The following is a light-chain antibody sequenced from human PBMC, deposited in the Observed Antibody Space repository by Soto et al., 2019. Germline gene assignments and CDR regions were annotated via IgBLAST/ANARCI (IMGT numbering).Light chain of an antibody. CDR3: QQYGSSPWT. V-gene: IGKV3-20*01. CDR2: GAS. J-gene: IGKJ1*01. CDR1: QSVTSTH. Sequence: EIVLTQSPGTLSLSPGERATLSCRASQSVTSTHLAWYQQKPGQAPRLVIYGASSRATGIPDRFSGSGSGTGFTLTISTLEPEDLAVYYCQQYGSSPWTFGQGTKVEIK.